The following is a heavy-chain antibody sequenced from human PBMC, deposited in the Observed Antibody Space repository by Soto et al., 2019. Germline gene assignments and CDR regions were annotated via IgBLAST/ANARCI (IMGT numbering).Heavy chain of an antibody. V-gene: IGHV4-30-2*01. D-gene: IGHD1-26*01. CDR1: GGSVTMSSFS. J-gene: IGHJ5*02. CDR2: ISHSGAT. Sequence: LQLQESGSGLVQPSQTLSLTCALSGGSVTMSSFSWAWVRQPPGRGLQWIGYISHSGATSSDPTLTGRFTLPRDRAKSQFYLKLTSVTDTDPAVYYCASLDYYGSWLDPWGQGTLVTVSS. CDR3: ASLDYYGSWLDP.